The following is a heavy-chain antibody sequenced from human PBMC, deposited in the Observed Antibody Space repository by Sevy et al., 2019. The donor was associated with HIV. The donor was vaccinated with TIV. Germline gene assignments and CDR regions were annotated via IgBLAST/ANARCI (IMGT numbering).Heavy chain of an antibody. CDR3: ASGKAAPGY. D-gene: IGHD6-13*01. CDR1: GGSISSSS. CDR2: IYYSGST. J-gene: IGHJ4*02. V-gene: IGHV4-59*08. Sequence: SETLSLTCTVSGGSISSSSWSWIRQPPGKGLEWIGYIYYSGSTNYNPSLKSRVTISVDTSKNQFSLKLSSGTAADTAVDYCASGKAAPGYWGQGTLVTVSS.